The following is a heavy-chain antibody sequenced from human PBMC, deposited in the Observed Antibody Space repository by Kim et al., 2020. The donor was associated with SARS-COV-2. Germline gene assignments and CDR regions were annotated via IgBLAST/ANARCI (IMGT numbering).Heavy chain of an antibody. J-gene: IGHJ4*02. Sequence: AAPVKGRFTISRDDSKNTLYLQMSSLKTEDTAVYYCTTDLLLWFGEYLDYWGQGTLVTVSS. V-gene: IGHV3-15*01. D-gene: IGHD3-10*01. CDR3: TTDLLLWFGEYLDY.